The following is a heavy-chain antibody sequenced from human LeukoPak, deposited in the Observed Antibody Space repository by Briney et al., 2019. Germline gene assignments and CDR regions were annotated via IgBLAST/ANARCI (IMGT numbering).Heavy chain of an antibody. CDR3: ARDLVEMATIALDY. V-gene: IGHV4-4*07. J-gene: IGHJ4*02. Sequence: RPSETLSLTCTVAGGSISSYYWSWVRQPAGKGLEWIGRIYTSGSTNYNPSLKSRVTISVETSKNQFSLKLSSVTAADTAVYYCARDLVEMATIALDYWGQGTLVTVSS. CDR2: IYTSGST. CDR1: GGSISSYY. D-gene: IGHD5-24*01.